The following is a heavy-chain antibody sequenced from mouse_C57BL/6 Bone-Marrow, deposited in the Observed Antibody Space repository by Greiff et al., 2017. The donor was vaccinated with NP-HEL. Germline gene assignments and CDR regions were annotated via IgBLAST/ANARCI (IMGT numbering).Heavy chain of an antibody. CDR3: ARKGGGIDY. J-gene: IGHJ2*01. Sequence: QVQLQQPGAELVRPGTSVKLSCKASGYTFTSYWMHWVKQRPGQGLEWIGVIDPSDSYTNYNQKFKGKATLTVDTSSSTAYMQLSSLTSEDSAVYYCARKGGGIDYWGQGTTLTVSS. V-gene: IGHV1-59*01. D-gene: IGHD1-1*02. CDR2: IDPSDSYT. CDR1: GYTFTSYW.